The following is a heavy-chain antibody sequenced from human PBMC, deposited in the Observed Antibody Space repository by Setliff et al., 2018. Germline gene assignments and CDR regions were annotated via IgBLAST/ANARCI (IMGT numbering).Heavy chain of an antibody. CDR3: ARVAGGDWKKRCMDV. J-gene: IGHJ6*02. V-gene: IGHV4-38-2*02. D-gene: IGHD1-1*01. CDR2: IYHSGST. Sequence: SETLSLTCTVSGYSISSGYYWGWIRQPPGKGLEWIGSIYHSGSTYYNPSLKSRVTISVDTSKNQFSLKLSSVTAADTAVYYCARVAGGDWKKRCMDVWGQGTTVTVSS. CDR1: GYSISSGYY.